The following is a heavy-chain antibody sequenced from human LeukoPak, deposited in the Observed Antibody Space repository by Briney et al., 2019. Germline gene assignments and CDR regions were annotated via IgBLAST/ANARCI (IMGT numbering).Heavy chain of an antibody. J-gene: IGHJ5*02. V-gene: IGHV1-18*01. CDR1: GYTFTSYG. CDR3: ARAPDCSISVCEFDP. CDR2: ISAYNGNT. D-gene: IGHD6-6*01. Sequence: ASVKVSCKASGYTFTSYGISWVRQAPGQGLEWMGWISAYNGNTNYAQKFQGRVTITTDTSTNTAYVELRSLRSDDTAVYYCARAPDCSISVCEFDPWGQGTLVTVSS.